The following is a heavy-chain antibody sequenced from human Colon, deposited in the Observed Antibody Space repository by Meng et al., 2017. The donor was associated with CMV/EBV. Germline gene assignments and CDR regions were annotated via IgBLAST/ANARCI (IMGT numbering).Heavy chain of an antibody. Sequence: TPSLTVIVSGGPCPTNSYFWALNHQPPRKVLEYIGSIYTSGSTYYNASLKSRVTMSVDTSKNQFSLKLISVTAADTAKYYCARGVLNFFDYWGQGTLVTVSS. V-gene: IGHV4-39*07. D-gene: IGHD3-10*01. J-gene: IGHJ4*02. CDR2: IYTSGST. CDR1: GGPCPTNSYF. CDR3: ARGVLNFFDY.